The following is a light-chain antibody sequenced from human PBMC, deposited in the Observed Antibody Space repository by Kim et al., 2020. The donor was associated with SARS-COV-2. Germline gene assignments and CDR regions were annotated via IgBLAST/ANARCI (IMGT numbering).Light chain of an antibody. Sequence: SHGERATRSCRASQSVSSNLAWYQQKPGQAPRLRIYGASTRATGIPARFSGSGSGTEFTLTISSLQSEDFAVYYCQQYNNWPPFTFGPGTKVDIK. CDR2: GAS. CDR3: QQYNNWPPFT. V-gene: IGKV3-15*01. CDR1: QSVSSN. J-gene: IGKJ3*01.